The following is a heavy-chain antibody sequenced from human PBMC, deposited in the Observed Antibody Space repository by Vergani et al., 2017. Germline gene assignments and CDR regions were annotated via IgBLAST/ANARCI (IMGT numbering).Heavy chain of an antibody. D-gene: IGHD5-24*01. Sequence: QLQLQESGPGLVKPSETLSLTCAVSGFSIKSRSYYWGWIRQSPGKGLEWIGSIYDNGNTYYNPSLKRRVAISVDTSKNQVSLNLGSVTAADTAGYYCARNRAIELAGRMHYYYAIDVWGQGTTVTVSS. CDR2: IYDNGNT. J-gene: IGHJ6*02. CDR1: GFSIKSRSYY. CDR3: ARNRAIELAGRMHYYYAIDV. V-gene: IGHV4-39*01.